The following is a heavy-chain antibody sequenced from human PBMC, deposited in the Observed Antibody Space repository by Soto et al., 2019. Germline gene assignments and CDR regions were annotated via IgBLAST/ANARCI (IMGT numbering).Heavy chain of an antibody. CDR1: GGTFSSYA. V-gene: IGHV1-69*01. D-gene: IGHD3-10*01. CDR2: IIPIFGTA. Sequence: QVQLVQSGAEVKKPGSSVKVSCKASGGTFSSYAISWVRQAPGQGLEWMGGIIPIFGTANYAQKFQGRVTITADESTSAAYMELSSLRFEDTAVYYCAGYYGSGSEVLPRAYYYYYGMDVWGQGTTVTVSS. CDR3: AGYYGSGSEVLPRAYYYYYGMDV. J-gene: IGHJ6*02.